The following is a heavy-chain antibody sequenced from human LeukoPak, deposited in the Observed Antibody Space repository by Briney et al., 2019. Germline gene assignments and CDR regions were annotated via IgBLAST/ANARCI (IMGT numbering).Heavy chain of an antibody. Sequence: SETLSLTCTVSGGSISSYYWTWIRQPAGKGPEWIGRIHASGSTNYNPSLKSRVNMSVDTSKNQFSLRLNSVTAADTAVYYCARVTDPRYNWFNPWGQGTLVTVSS. CDR1: GGSISSYY. D-gene: IGHD2-21*02. J-gene: IGHJ5*02. V-gene: IGHV4-4*07. CDR3: ARVTDPRYNWFNP. CDR2: IHASGST.